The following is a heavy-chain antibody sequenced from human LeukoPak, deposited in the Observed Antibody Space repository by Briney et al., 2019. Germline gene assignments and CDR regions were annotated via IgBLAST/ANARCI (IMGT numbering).Heavy chain of an antibody. D-gene: IGHD1-26*01. J-gene: IGHJ4*02. CDR1: GYSFTSYW. V-gene: IGHV5-51*01. CDR3: AILVGATRHFDY. Sequence: ESLKISCKGSGYSFTSYWIGWVRQMPGKGLEWMGIIYPDDSDIRYSPSFQGQVTISADKSISTAYLQWSSLKASDTAIYYCAILVGATRHFDYWGQGTLVTVSS. CDR2: IYPDDSDI.